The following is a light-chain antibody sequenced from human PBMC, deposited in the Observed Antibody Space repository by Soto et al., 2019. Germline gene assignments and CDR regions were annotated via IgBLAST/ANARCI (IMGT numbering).Light chain of an antibody. Sequence: EIVMTQSPATLSVSPGGRATLSGRASQSISSNLAWYQQKRGQAPRLLISGASTRATGIPARFSGSGSGTEFTLTISSLQSEDFAVYYCQQYSNWRTFGQGTTVDIK. J-gene: IGKJ1*01. V-gene: IGKV3-15*01. CDR3: QQYSNWRT. CDR2: GAS. CDR1: QSISSN.